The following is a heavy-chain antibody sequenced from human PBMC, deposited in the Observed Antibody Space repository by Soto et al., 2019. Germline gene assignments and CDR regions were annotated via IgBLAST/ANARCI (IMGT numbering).Heavy chain of an antibody. CDR1: GGSISSGDYY. Sequence: SETLSLTCTVSGGSISSGDYYWSWIRQPPGKGLEWIGYIYYSGSTYYNPSLKSRVTISVDTSKNQFSLKLSSVTAADTAVYYCARLTHWKGQWLVLGWFDPWGQGTLVTVSS. J-gene: IGHJ5*02. D-gene: IGHD6-19*01. V-gene: IGHV4-30-4*01. CDR3: ARLTHWKGQWLVLGWFDP. CDR2: IYYSGST.